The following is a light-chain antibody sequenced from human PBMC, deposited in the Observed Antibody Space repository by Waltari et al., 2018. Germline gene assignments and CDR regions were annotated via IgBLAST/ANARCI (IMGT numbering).Light chain of an antibody. Sequence: SSELTQDPAVSVALGQTVRITCQGDSLRSYYASWYKQRPGQALVLVIYGKNNRPSGIPDRFSGSSSGNTASLTITGAQAEDEADYYCNSRDSSGNHLVFGGGTKLTVL. CDR2: GKN. CDR1: SLRSYY. CDR3: NSRDSSGNHLV. J-gene: IGLJ2*01. V-gene: IGLV3-19*01.